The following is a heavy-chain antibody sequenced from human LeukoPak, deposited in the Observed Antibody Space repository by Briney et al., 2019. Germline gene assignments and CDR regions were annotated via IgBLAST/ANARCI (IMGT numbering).Heavy chain of an antibody. J-gene: IGHJ4*02. CDR3: AKSPQKVGATYFDY. CDR2: ISGSGGST. CDR1: GFTLSSYD. Sequence: PGGSLRLSCAAFGFTLSSYDMSWVRQAPGKGLEWVSGISGSGGSTYYADSVKGRFTISRNNSKNTLYLQMNSLRAEDTAVYYCAKSPQKVGATYFDYWGQGTLVTVSS. D-gene: IGHD1-26*01. V-gene: IGHV3-23*01.